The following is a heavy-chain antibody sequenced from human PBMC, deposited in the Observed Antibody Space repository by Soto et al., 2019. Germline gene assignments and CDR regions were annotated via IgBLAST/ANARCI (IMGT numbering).Heavy chain of an antibody. Sequence: GGSLRLSCAASGFTFSSYEMNWVRQAPGKGLEWVSYISSSGSTIYYADSVKGRFTISRDNAKNSLYLQMNSLRAEDTAVYYCAGEPPIQLWLPYYYYYYGMDVWGQGTTVTVSS. CDR2: ISSSGSTI. CDR1: GFTFSSYE. D-gene: IGHD5-18*01. V-gene: IGHV3-48*03. J-gene: IGHJ6*02. CDR3: AGEPPIQLWLPYYYYYYGMDV.